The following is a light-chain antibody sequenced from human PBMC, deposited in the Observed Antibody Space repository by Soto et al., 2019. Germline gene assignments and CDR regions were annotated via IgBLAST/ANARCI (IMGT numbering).Light chain of an antibody. Sequence: EIELTQSPCTLSLSPGERATLFCRASQSVSSSYLAWYQQKPGQAPRLLIYGASSRATGIPDRFSGSGSGTDFTLTISRLEPEDFAVYYCQRYGSSPPWTFGQGTKVDIK. J-gene: IGKJ1*01. CDR3: QRYGSSPPWT. CDR2: GAS. CDR1: QSVSSSY. V-gene: IGKV3-20*01.